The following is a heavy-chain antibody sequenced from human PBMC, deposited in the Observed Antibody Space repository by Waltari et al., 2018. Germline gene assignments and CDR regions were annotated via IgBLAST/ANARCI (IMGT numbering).Heavy chain of an antibody. J-gene: IGHJ3*02. Sequence: QVQLQESGPGLVKPSETLSLTCTVSGGSISSYYWSWIRQPPGKGLEWIGYIYYSGRTKYNPSLKSRVTISVDTSKSQFSRKLSSVTAADTGVYYCARHVVGPAAIRSGAFDIWGQGTMVTVSS. CDR2: IYYSGRT. CDR1: GGSISSYY. V-gene: IGHV4-59*08. D-gene: IGHD2-2*02. CDR3: ARHVVGPAAIRSGAFDI.